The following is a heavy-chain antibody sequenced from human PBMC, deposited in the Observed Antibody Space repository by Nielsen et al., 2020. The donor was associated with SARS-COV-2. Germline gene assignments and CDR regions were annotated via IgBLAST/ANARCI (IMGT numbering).Heavy chain of an antibody. V-gene: IGHV3-30*18. D-gene: IGHD3-22*01. CDR3: AKDRYYYDSSGYYYSPYYYYGMDV. J-gene: IGHJ6*02. CDR2: IPYDGSNK. Sequence: WIRQPPGQGLEWVAVIPYDGSNKYYADSVKGRFTISRDNSKNTLYLQMNSLRAEDTAVYYCAKDRYYYDSSGYYYSPYYYYGMDVWGQGTTVTVSS.